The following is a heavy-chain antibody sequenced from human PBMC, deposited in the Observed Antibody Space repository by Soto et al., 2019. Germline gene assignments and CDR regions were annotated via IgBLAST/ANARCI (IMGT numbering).Heavy chain of an antibody. CDR3: ARTLDDFWSGYSP. V-gene: IGHV4-34*01. J-gene: IGHJ5*02. D-gene: IGHD3-3*01. Sequence: PSDSLSLTCAVDGGSFSGYYWSWIRQPPGKGLEWIGEINHSGSTNYNPSLKSRVTISVDTSKNQFSLKLSSVTAADTAVYYCARTLDDFWSGYSPWGQGTLVTVSS. CDR1: GGSFSGYY. CDR2: INHSGST.